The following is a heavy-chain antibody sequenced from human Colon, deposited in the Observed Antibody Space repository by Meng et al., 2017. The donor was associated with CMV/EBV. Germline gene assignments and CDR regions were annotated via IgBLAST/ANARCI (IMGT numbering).Heavy chain of an antibody. CDR2: IYWDDDK. CDR1: GFSLNTYEVG. J-gene: IGHJ4*02. D-gene: IGHD2-2*01. CDR3: AHKSLPAAFFDY. Sequence: QIPLKESGPPLGKPTPTPTLTCTFSGFSLNTYEVGVGWFRQPPGKAPEWLALIYWDDDKRYRSSLGNRLTLTHDASKNQVVLTMTDMDPVDTATYYCAHKSLPAAFFDYWSQGTLVTVSS. V-gene: IGHV2-5*02.